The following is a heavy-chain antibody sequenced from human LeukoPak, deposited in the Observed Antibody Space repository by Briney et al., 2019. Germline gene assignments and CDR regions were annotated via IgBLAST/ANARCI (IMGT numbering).Heavy chain of an antibody. CDR3: ARVFSGLAAAVDY. CDR1: GYTFTSHD. J-gene: IGHJ4*02. Sequence: ASVMVSCKASGYTFTSHDINWVRQATGQGLEWMGWMNPNSGNTGYAQKFQGRVIMTRDTAINTAYMELHSLRSEDTAVYYCARVFSGLAAAVDYWGQGTLVTVSS. CDR2: MNPNSGNT. V-gene: IGHV1-8*01. D-gene: IGHD6-13*01.